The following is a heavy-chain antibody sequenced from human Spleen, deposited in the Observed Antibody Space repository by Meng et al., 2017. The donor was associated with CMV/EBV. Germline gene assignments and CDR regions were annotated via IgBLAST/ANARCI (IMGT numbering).Heavy chain of an antibody. V-gene: IGHV3-23*01. D-gene: IGHD6-6*01. J-gene: IGHJ4*02. Sequence: VRFSDYAMSWVRPAPVKGLGCISAIRGSGGSAFYADSVKGHFTLSRNNSMHTLYLHMNSLRAEHTAIYCCAKDLSAYQRLASPSDYWGQGTLVTVSS. CDR1: VRFSDYA. CDR3: AKDLSAYQRLASPSDY. CDR2: IRGSGGSA.